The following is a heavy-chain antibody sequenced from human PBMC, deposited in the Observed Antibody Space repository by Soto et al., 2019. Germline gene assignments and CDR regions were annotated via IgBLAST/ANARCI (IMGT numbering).Heavy chain of an antibody. D-gene: IGHD6-13*01. V-gene: IGHV3-30*18. CDR1: GFTFSSYG. J-gene: IGHJ4*02. CDR3: AKDQLYSSSTLVYFDY. Sequence: QVQLVESGGGVVQPGRSLRLSCAASGFTFSSYGMNWVRQAPGKGLEWVAVISYDGSNKYYADSVKGRFTISRDNSKNTLYLQRNSLRAEDTVVYYCAKDQLYSSSTLVYFDYWGQGTLVTVSS. CDR2: ISYDGSNK.